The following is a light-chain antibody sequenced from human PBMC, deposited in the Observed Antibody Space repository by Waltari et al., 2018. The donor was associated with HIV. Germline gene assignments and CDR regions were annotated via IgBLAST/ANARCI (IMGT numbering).Light chain of an antibody. J-gene: IGLJ2*01. CDR3: QSYDSSLSAL. CDR2: SNS. Sequence: HSVLTQPPSVSGAPGQRVTIPSTGTSPTIGAGLDVHWSQHLTGTAPKPLIYSNSNRPSGVPDRFSGSKSGTSASLAITGLQAEDEADYYCQSYDSSLSALFGGGTKLTVL. V-gene: IGLV1-40*01. CDR1: SPTIGAGLD.